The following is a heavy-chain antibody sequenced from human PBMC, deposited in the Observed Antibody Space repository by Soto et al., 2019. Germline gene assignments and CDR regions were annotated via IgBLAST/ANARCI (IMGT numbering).Heavy chain of an antibody. CDR3: ARVKIQLWSAPVDY. V-gene: IGHV3-11*06. D-gene: IGHD5-18*01. CDR2: ISSSSSYT. J-gene: IGHJ4*02. CDR1: GFTFSDYY. Sequence: SLRLSCAASGFTFSDYYMSWIRQAPGKGLEWVSYISSSSSYTNYADSVKGRFTISRDNAKNSLYLQMNSPRAEDTAVYYCARVKIQLWSAPVDYWGQGTLVTVSS.